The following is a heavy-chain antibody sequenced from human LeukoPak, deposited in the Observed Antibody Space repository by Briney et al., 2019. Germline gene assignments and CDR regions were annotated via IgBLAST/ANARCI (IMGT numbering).Heavy chain of an antibody. Sequence: GGSLRLSCTASGFTFGDYAMSWIRQAPGKGLEWVGFIRSKAYGEAADYAASVKGRFTISRDDSKAIAYLQMNSLKTEDTAVYHCTRDRGAYNLYGYWGQGTLVTVSS. J-gene: IGHJ4*02. D-gene: IGHD1-1*01. V-gene: IGHV3-49*03. CDR3: TRDRGAYNLYGY. CDR1: GFTFGDYA. CDR2: IRSKAYGEAA.